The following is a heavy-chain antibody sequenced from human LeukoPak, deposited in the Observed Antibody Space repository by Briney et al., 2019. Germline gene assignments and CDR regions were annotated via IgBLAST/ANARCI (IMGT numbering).Heavy chain of an antibody. CDR1: GFTFSNYA. CDR3: AKDKEALDAFDI. V-gene: IGHV3-23*01. J-gene: IGHJ3*02. CDR2: ISGSGGST. Sequence: GGSQRLSCAASGFTFSNYAMGWVRQFPGKGLEWVSAISGSGGSTYYADSVKGRFTISRDNSKNTLYLQMNSLRAEDTAVYYCAKDKEALDAFDIWGQGTTVTVSS.